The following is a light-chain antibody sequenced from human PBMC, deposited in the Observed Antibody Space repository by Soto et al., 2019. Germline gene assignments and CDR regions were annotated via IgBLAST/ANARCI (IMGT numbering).Light chain of an antibody. Sequence: EIVRTQSPVTLSVSPGERTTLSCRASQGVGTSLAWYQQKPGQAPRLLMYGASARAIGIPARFSGSGSGTEFTLTISSLQSEDFAVYYCQQYTKWPLSLTFGGGTKVEIK. V-gene: IGKV3-15*01. CDR3: QQYTKWPLSLT. CDR1: QGVGTS. J-gene: IGKJ4*01. CDR2: GAS.